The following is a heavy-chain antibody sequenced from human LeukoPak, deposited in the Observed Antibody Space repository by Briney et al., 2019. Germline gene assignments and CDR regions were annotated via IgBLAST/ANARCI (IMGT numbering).Heavy chain of an antibody. J-gene: IGHJ4*02. Sequence: GGSLRLSCAASGFTFSSYEMNWVRQAPGKGLEWVSYISGSGRTMSYADSVKGRFTISRDNAKNSLYLQMNSLRVEDTAVYHCARGGLYGYDVFDYWGQGTLVTVSP. V-gene: IGHV3-48*03. CDR3: ARGGLYGYDVFDY. CDR2: ISGSGRTM. CDR1: GFTFSSYE. D-gene: IGHD5-12*01.